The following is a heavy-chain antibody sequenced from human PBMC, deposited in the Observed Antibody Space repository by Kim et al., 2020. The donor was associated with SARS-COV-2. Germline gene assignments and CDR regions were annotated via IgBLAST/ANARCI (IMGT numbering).Heavy chain of an antibody. Sequence: GGSLRLSCAASGFIFSSYGMHWVRQAPDKGLEWVAVIWYDGSKEYYADSVKGRFTISRDDSKNTLYLQMNSLRAEDTAVYHCARVGSSWTFDFWGQVTLVTVSS. CDR3: ARVGSSWTFDF. D-gene: IGHD6-13*01. CDR1: GFIFSSYG. J-gene: IGHJ4*02. V-gene: IGHV3-33*01. CDR2: IWYDGSKE.